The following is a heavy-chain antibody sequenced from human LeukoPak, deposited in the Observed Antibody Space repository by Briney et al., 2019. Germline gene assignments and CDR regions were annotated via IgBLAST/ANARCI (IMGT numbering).Heavy chain of an antibody. Sequence: GGSLRLSCAASGFTFSDYDMTWVRQAPGKGLEWVSSISGGGGTASYADSVRGRFTVSRDNSKNTLYLQLNSLRVEDTAVYYCAEAYISGWYNFDYWGQGTLVTVSS. CDR3: AEAYISGWYNFDY. D-gene: IGHD6-13*01. J-gene: IGHJ4*02. CDR2: ISGGGGTA. CDR1: GFTFSDYD. V-gene: IGHV3-23*01.